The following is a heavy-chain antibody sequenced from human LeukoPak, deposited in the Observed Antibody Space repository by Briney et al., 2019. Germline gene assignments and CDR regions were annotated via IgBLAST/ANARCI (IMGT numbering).Heavy chain of an antibody. D-gene: IGHD2-15*01. CDR3: AKDRSQEYCSGGSCYSGFDY. Sequence: QSGGSLRLSCAASGFIFSSYWMAWLRQAPGKGLEWMASIKHDGTEKFYVDSVKGRFTISKDNSKNTLYLQMNSLRAEDTAVYYCAKDRSQEYCSGGSCYSGFDYWGQGTLVTVSS. CDR2: IKHDGTEK. V-gene: IGHV3-7*03. J-gene: IGHJ4*02. CDR1: GFIFSSYW.